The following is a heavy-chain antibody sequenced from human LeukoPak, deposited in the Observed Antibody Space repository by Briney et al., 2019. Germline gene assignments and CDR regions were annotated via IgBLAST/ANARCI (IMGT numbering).Heavy chain of an antibody. Sequence: GASVKVSCKASGYNLISYGIIWVRQAPGQGLEWVGWISAYNVNTNYAQKFQGRVTMTTDTSTSTAYMELRSLKSDDTAVYFCARPYNTSGYYNYYFDYWGQGTTVTVSS. CDR1: GYNLISYG. V-gene: IGHV1-18*01. CDR2: ISAYNVNT. CDR3: ARPYNTSGYYNYYFDY. J-gene: IGHJ4*03. D-gene: IGHD3-22*01.